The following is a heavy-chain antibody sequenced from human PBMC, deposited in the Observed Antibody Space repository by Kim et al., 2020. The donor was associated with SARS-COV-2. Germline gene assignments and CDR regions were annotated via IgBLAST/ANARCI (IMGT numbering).Heavy chain of an antibody. CDR3: AKDRAPITMVRGVIID. J-gene: IGHJ4*02. CDR2: ISGSGGST. D-gene: IGHD3-10*01. CDR1: GFTFSSYA. Sequence: GGSLRLSCAASGFTFSSYAMSWVRQAPGKGLEWVSAISGSGGSTYYADSVKGRFTISRDNSKNTLYLQMNSLRAEDTAVYYCAKDRAPITMVRGVIIDWGQGTLVTVSS. V-gene: IGHV3-23*01.